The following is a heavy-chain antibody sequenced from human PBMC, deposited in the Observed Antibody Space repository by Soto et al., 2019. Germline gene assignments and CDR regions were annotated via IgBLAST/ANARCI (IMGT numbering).Heavy chain of an antibody. CDR1: GFRFGDYA. D-gene: IGHD3-3*02. V-gene: IGHV3-49*03. Sequence: PGGSLRLSCTASGFRFGDYAMSWFRQAPEKGLEWVGFIRSNAYGGTTEYAASVKGRFTISRDDSKSIAYLQMNSLKTEDTAVYYCTRDYRVLAIFPYNWFDPWGQGTLVTVSS. CDR2: IRSNAYGGTT. CDR3: TRDYRVLAIFPYNWFDP. J-gene: IGHJ5*02.